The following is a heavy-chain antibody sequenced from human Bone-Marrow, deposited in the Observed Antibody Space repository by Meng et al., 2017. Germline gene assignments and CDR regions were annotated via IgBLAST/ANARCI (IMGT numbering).Heavy chain of an antibody. J-gene: IGHJ3*02. Sequence: SETLSLTYTVSGGSISSYYWSWIRQPAGKGLEWIGRIYTSGSTNYNPSLKSRATMSVDTSKNQFSLKLSSVTAADTAVYYCARVGDGYNYLGAFDIWGQGTMVTGSS. CDR2: IYTSGST. CDR3: ARVGDGYNYLGAFDI. CDR1: GGSISSYY. D-gene: IGHD5-24*01. V-gene: IGHV4-4*07.